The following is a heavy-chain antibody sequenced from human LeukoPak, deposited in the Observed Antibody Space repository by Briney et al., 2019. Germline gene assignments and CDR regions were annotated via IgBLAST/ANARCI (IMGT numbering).Heavy chain of an antibody. Sequence: GGSLRLSCSASGFSFSRYGMKWVRQAPGKGLEWLSYIRSSDSNTYYADSVKGRFTISRDNAKNSLYLQMDSLRAEDTAVYYCARDHYSFSSRPWDYKYGMDVWGQGTAVTVSS. CDR3: ARDHYSFSSRPWDYKYGMDV. CDR2: IRSSDSNT. J-gene: IGHJ6*02. D-gene: IGHD6-13*01. CDR1: GFSFSRYG. V-gene: IGHV3-48*03.